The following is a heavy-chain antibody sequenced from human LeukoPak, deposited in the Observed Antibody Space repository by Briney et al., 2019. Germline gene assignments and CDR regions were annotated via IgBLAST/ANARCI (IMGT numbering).Heavy chain of an antibody. V-gene: IGHV3-72*01. Sequence: GGSLRHSCAASGFTLRVYYMDWVRQAPGKGLEWVGRIKTKVDSYTTEYAASVKDSFTISRDDSENSLYLQMNSLKTDDTAVYYCSRSSKHYNFAWGQGDLVTVSS. CDR3: SRSSKHYNFA. J-gene: IGHJ5*02. CDR1: GFTLRVYY. CDR2: IKTKVDSYTT. D-gene: IGHD5-24*01.